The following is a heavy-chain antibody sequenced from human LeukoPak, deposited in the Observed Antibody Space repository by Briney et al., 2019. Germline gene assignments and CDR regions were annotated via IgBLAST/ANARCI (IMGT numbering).Heavy chain of an antibody. CDR3: ARDLAAGGTYPHY. CDR1: VFTVSSNY. D-gene: IGHD6-13*01. CDR2: IYSDGST. J-gene: IGHJ4*02. Sequence: GGSLRLSCAASVFTVSSNYMSWVRQAPGKGPEWVSVIYSDGSTYYADSVKGRFNISRDTSKNTLYLQMNSLRTEETAVYYCARDLAAGGTYPHYWGQGTLVSVSS. V-gene: IGHV3-53*01.